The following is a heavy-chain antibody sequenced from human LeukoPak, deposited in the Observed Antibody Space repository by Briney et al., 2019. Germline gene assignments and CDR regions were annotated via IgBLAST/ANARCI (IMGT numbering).Heavy chain of an antibody. D-gene: IGHD2-2*01. CDR2: ISGSGGST. J-gene: IGHJ4*02. CDR3: AKGHCSSTSCYEDYFDY. V-gene: IGHV3-23*01. CDR1: GFTFSSYA. Sequence: PGGSLRPSCAASGFTFSSYAMSWVRQAPGKGLEWVSAISGSGGSTYYADSVKGRFTISRDNSKNTLYLQMNSLRAEDTAVYYCAKGHCSSTSCYEDYFDYWGQGTLVTVSS.